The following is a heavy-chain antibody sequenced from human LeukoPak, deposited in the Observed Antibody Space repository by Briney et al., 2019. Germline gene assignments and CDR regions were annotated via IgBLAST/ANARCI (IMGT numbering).Heavy chain of an antibody. CDR2: ININTGNP. CDR3: ARVLGIARPVAGY. J-gene: IGHJ4*02. D-gene: IGHD7-27*01. V-gene: IGHV7-4-1*02. CDR1: GYTFTNYA. Sequence: GASVKVSCKASGYTFTNYAMNWVRQAPGQGLEWMGWININTGNPTYAQDFTGRFVFSLDTSVSTAYLQISSLKAEDTAVYYCARVLGIARPVAGYWGQGTLVTVSS.